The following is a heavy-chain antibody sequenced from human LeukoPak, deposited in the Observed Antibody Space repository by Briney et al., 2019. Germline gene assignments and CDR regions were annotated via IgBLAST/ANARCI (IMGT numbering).Heavy chain of an antibody. D-gene: IGHD3-22*01. J-gene: IGHJ4*02. CDR3: AKAYYDSSGFYFDY. CDR2: IYYSGSA. V-gene: IGHV4-59*01. CDR1: GGSISSYY. Sequence: SETLSLTCTVSGGSISSYYWIWIRQPPGKGLEWIGYIYYSGSANFTPSLKSRVTISVDTSKSQFSLKLSSVTAADTAVYYCAKAYYDSSGFYFDYWGPGTLVTVSS.